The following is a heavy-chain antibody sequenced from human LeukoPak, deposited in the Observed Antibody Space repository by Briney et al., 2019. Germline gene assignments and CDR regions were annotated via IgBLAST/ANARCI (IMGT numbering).Heavy chain of an antibody. J-gene: IGHJ6*03. Sequence: GGSLRLSCAASGFTFSHYAMHWVRQAPGKGLEWVAFIRHDGSQIYYADSVKGRFTISRDNSKNTLYLQMNSLIAEDTAVYYCAKTGFQWGYYFYYMDVWGKGTTVTVSS. CDR1: GFTFSHYA. CDR2: IRHDGSQI. CDR3: AKTGFQWGYYFYYMDV. D-gene: IGHD1-14*01. V-gene: IGHV3-30*02.